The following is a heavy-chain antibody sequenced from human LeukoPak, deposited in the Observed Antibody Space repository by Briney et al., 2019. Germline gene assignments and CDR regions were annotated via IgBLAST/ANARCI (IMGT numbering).Heavy chain of an antibody. J-gene: IGHJ5*02. CDR1: GYTFTSYG. CDR3: ARSGIAAAGTTNWFDP. V-gene: IGHV1-18*01. D-gene: IGHD6-13*01. Sequence: GASVKVSCKASGYTFTSYGISWVRQAPGQELEWMGWISAYNGNTNYAQKLQGRVTMTTDTSTSTAYMELRSLRSDDTAVYYCARSGIAAAGTTNWFDPWGQGTLVTVSS. CDR2: ISAYNGNT.